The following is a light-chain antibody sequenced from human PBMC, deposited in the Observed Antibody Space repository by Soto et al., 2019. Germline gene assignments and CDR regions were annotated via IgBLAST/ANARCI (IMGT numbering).Light chain of an antibody. CDR3: AAWDDSRYWV. CDR2: RNN. V-gene: IGLV1-47*01. J-gene: IGLJ3*02. Sequence: QSVLTQPPSASGTPGQRVTISCSGSSSNIGSNYVYWYQQLPGTAPKLLIYRNNQRPSGVPDRFSGSKSDTSASLAISGLRSEDEADYYCAAWDDSRYWVFGGVTKLAVL. CDR1: SSNIGSNY.